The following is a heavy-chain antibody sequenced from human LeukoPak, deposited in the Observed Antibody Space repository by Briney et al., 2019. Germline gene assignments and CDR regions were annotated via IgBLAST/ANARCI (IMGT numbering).Heavy chain of an antibody. CDR2: IYYSGST. D-gene: IGHD2-15*01. V-gene: IGHV4-39*01. J-gene: IGHJ5*02. CDR3: ARGYSLDP. CDR1: GGSISSSSYY. Sequence: PSETLSLTCTVSGGSISSSSYYWGWIRQPPGKGLEWIGSIYYSGSTYYNPSLKSRVTISVDTSKNQFSLKLSSVTAADTAVYYCARGYSLDPWGQGTRVTVSS.